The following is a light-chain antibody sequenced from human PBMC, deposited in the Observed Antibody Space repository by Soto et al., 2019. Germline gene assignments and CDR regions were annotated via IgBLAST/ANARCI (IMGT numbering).Light chain of an antibody. CDR2: GAS. V-gene: IGKV3-15*01. CDR3: QQYNSWPPIT. Sequence: EIVMTQSPATLSVSPGERATLSCRASQSVSSNLAWYQQKPGQAPRLLIYGASTRATGIPARFSGSGSGTEFTLTLSSLLSEDFAVFYCQQYNSWPPITFCQGTRLEI. J-gene: IGKJ5*01. CDR1: QSVSSN.